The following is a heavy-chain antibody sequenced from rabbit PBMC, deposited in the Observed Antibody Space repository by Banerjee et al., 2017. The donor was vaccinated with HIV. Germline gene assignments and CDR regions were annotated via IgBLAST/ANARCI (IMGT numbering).Heavy chain of an antibody. D-gene: IGHD6-1*01. Sequence: QQQLEESGGGLVKPGGSLKLSCKASGIDFSSYYYMCWVRQAPGKGLEWITCIYAGSTGSTYYASWAKGRFTISKTSSTTATLQMTSLTAADTATYFCARAGDYDYTYGYAGYPMWGPGTLVTVS. J-gene: IGHJ6*01. CDR3: ARAGDYDYTYGYAGYPM. CDR2: IYAGSTGST. V-gene: IGHV1S45*01. CDR1: GIDFSSYYY.